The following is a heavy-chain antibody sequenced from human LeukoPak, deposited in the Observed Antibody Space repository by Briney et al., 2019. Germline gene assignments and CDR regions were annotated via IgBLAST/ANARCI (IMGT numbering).Heavy chain of an antibody. CDR3: ARSAYQLARHDFDY. Sequence: PGGSLRLSCAASGFTFSSYAMSWVRQAPGKGLEWVSAISGSGGSTNYADSVKGRFTISRDNSKNTLYLQMNSLRADDTAVYYCARSAYQLARHDFDYWGQGTLVTVSS. CDR1: GFTFSSYA. CDR2: ISGSGGST. D-gene: IGHD2-2*01. J-gene: IGHJ4*02. V-gene: IGHV3-23*01.